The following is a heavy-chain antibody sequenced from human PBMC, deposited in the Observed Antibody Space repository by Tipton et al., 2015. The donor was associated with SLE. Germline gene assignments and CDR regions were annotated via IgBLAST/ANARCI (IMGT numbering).Heavy chain of an antibody. CDR3: ARARPEWPSAFDI. V-gene: IGHV3-48*02. D-gene: IGHD2-8*01. CDR2: ISSSSSTI. CDR1: GFTFSSYS. J-gene: IGHJ3*02. Sequence: SLRLSCAASGFTFSSYSMNWVRQAPGKGLEWVSYISSSSSTIYYADSVKGRFTISRDNAKNSLYLQMNSLRDEDTAVYYCARARPEWPSAFDIWGQGTMVTVSS.